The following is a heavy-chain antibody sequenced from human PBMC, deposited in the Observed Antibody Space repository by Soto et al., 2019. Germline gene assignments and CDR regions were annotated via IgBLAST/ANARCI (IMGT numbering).Heavy chain of an antibody. CDR2: ISSSSSYI. CDR1: GFTFSSYS. V-gene: IGHV3-21*01. D-gene: IGHD3-22*01. CDR3: ARDLGNYYDSSGYRTDYYYYYGMDV. J-gene: IGHJ6*02. Sequence: AGGSLRLSCAASGFTFSSYSMNWVRQAPGKGLEWVSSISSSSSYIYYADSVKGRFTISRDNAKNSLYLQMNSLRAEDTAVYYCARDLGNYYDSSGYRTDYYYYYGMDVWGQGTTVTVSS.